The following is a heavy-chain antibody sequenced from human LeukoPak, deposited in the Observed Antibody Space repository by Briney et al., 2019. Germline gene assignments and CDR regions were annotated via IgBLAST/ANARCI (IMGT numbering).Heavy chain of an antibody. J-gene: IGHJ4*02. CDR2: IYYSGST. Sequence: SETLSLTCTVSGGSISSYYWSWIRQPPGKGLEWIGNIYYSGSTNYNPSLKSRVTISVDTSKNQFSLDLTSVTATDTAVYYCARASYDILTGYYPFDSWGQGTLVTVSS. CDR3: ARASYDILTGYYPFDS. V-gene: IGHV4-59*01. D-gene: IGHD3-9*01. CDR1: GGSISSYY.